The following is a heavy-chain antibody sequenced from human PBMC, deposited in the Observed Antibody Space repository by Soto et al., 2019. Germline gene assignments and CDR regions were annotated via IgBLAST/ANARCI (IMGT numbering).Heavy chain of an antibody. J-gene: IGHJ4*02. CDR1: GFSLTTDGEG. V-gene: IGHV2-5*01. CDR2: IYWSDSK. Sequence: QITLKESGPTLVTPTQTLTLTCSFSGFSLTTDGEGVGWVRQPPGKALEWLALIYWSDSKRYSPSLKNRLTVTKDDPKNQVLLTMTNMDPVDTATYYGIHRRRDAGPNGDYWGQGTLVTVSS. CDR3: IHRRRDAGPNGDY. D-gene: IGHD3-16*01.